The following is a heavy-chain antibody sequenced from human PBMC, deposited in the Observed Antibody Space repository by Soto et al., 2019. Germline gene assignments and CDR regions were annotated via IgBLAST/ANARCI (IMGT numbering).Heavy chain of an antibody. CDR2: IYYSGST. V-gene: IGHV4-31*03. CDR1: GGSISSGGYY. Sequence: SETLSLTCTVSGGSISSGGYYWSWIRQHPGKGLEWIGYIYYSGSTYYNPSLKSRVTISVDTSKNQFSLKLSSVTAADTAVYYCASSLHDYGDYYWFDPWGQGTLVTGSS. D-gene: IGHD4-17*01. CDR3: ASSLHDYGDYYWFDP. J-gene: IGHJ5*02.